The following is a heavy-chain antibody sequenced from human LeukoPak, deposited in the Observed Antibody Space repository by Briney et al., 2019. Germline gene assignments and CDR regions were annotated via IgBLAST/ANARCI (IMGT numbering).Heavy chain of an antibody. CDR3: ARQRSNSGYYSNWFDP. Sequence: PSETLSLTCTVSGGSIRSTNYYWGWIRQPPGKGLEWIGTIYYSGNTYYNPSLKSRVTIFVDTSKNHFSLKLSFVTASDTAVYYCARQRSNSGYYSNWFDPWGQGTLVTVSS. J-gene: IGHJ5*02. D-gene: IGHD3-3*01. V-gene: IGHV4-39*01. CDR2: IYYSGNT. CDR1: GGSIRSTNYY.